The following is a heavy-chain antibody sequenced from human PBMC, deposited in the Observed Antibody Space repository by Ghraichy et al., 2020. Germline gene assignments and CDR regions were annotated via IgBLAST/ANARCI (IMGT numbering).Heavy chain of an antibody. J-gene: IGHJ4*02. CDR3: ASGLLGSNGRLGY. CDR1: GITFNNRA. Sequence: GGSLRLSCAASGITFNNRAMSWVRQAPGKGLEWVSAIVGSDATTYYADSVRGRFTISRDNSDNTLSLQMIRLRVDDTAMYYCASGLLGSNGRLGYWGQGTLVTVSS. V-gene: IGHV3-23*01. D-gene: IGHD1-26*01. CDR2: IVGSDATT.